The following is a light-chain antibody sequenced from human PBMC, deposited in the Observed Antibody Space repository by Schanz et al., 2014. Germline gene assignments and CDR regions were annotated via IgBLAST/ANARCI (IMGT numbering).Light chain of an antibody. CDR1: QSISTY. J-gene: IGKJ1*01. Sequence: DIQMTQSPSSLSASVGDRVTITCRASQSISTYLNWYQQKPGKAPKLLIYGASSLQSGVPSRFSGSGSGTDFTLTISSLQLEDFATYYCQQYSTYRTFGQGTKVEVK. V-gene: IGKV1-39*01. CDR2: GAS. CDR3: QQYSTYRT.